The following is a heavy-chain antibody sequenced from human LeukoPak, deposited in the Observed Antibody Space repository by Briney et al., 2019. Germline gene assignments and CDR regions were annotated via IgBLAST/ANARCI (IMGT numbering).Heavy chain of an antibody. J-gene: IGHJ5*02. CDR3: ARKVDTAKVGGNWFDP. CDR2: IYYSGST. V-gene: IGHV4-39*01. CDR1: GGSISSSSYY. Sequence: SETLSLTCTVSGGSISSSSYYWGWIRQPPGKGLEWIGSIYYSGSTYYNPSLKSRVTISVDTSKNQFSLKLSSVTAADTAVYYCARKVDTAKVGGNWFDPWGQGTLVTVSS. D-gene: IGHD5-18*01.